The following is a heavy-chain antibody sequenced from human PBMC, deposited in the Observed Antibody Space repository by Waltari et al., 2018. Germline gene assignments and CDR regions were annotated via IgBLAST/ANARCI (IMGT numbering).Heavy chain of an antibody. CDR1: GFTVSSNY. CDR3: ARDLTNRED. J-gene: IGHJ4*02. D-gene: IGHD2-8*01. V-gene: IGHV3-66*02. Sequence: EVQLVESGGGLVPPGGSLRLSCAASGFTVSSNYMSWVRKAPGKGLDWVSVIYSGGSTYYADSVKGRFTISRDNSKNTLYLQMNSLRAEDTAVYYCARDLTNREDWGQGTLVTVSS. CDR2: IYSGGST.